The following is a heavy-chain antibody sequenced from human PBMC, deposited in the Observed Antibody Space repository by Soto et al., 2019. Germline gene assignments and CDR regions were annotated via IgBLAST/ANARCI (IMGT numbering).Heavy chain of an antibody. Sequence: QVQLVQSGAEVKKPGSSVKVSCKASGGTFSSYAISWVRQAPGQGLEWMGGIIPILGTANYAQKFQGRVTVTADEATGTAYMELSSLRAEDTAVYYCARTYCSGGSCYSTSPYYFDYWGQGTLVTVSS. J-gene: IGHJ4*02. CDR2: IIPILGTA. D-gene: IGHD2-15*01. V-gene: IGHV1-69*01. CDR3: ARTYCSGGSCYSTSPYYFDY. CDR1: GGTFSSYA.